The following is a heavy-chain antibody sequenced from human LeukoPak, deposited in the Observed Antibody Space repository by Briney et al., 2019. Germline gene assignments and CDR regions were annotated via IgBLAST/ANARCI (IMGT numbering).Heavy chain of an antibody. J-gene: IGHJ4*02. CDR1: GGSFSGYY. V-gene: IGHV4-34*01. CDR3: ARSTRFYDSSGYRD. CDR2: IYYSGST. Sequence: SETLSLTCAVYGGSFSGYYWSWIRQPPGKGLEWIGNIYYSGSTYYNPSLKSRVTISVDTSKNHFSLKLNSVTAADTAVYYCARSTRFYDSSGYRDWGQGTLVTVSS. D-gene: IGHD3-22*01.